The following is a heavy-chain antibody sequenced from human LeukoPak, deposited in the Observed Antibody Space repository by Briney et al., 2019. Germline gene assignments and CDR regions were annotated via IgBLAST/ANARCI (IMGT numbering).Heavy chain of an antibody. CDR2: ISWNSGSI. CDR1: GFTFSTYA. J-gene: IGHJ3*02. CDR3: AKGMISYYDGSGGDAFDI. D-gene: IGHD3-22*01. V-gene: IGHV3-9*03. Sequence: GGSLRLSCAASGFTFSTYAMHWVRQAPGKGLEWVSGISWNSGSIGYADSVKGRFTISRDNAKNSLYLQMNSLRAEDMALYYRAKGMISYYDGSGGDAFDIWGQGTMVTVSS.